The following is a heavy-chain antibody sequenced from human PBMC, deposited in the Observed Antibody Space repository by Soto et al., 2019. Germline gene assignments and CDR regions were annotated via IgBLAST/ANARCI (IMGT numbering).Heavy chain of an antibody. Sequence: ASVKVSWKAPGYTYYSHSISWVRQAPGQGLEWMGRISADNGNTKYAQKFRGRVTMTTDTSTSTVYMELRNLRSDDTAVYYCARCIQQDYYYGMDVWGQGTTVTVSS. CDR1: GYTYYSHS. D-gene: IGHD5-18*01. CDR2: ISADNGNT. CDR3: ARCIQQDYYYGMDV. V-gene: IGHV1-18*01. J-gene: IGHJ6*02.